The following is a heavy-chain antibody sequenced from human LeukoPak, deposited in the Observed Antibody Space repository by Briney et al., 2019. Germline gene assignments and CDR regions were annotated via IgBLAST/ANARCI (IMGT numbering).Heavy chain of an antibody. CDR2: IKQDGSEK. CDR3: ARDAAVAGRGYYFDY. CDR1: GFTFSSYW. D-gene: IGHD6-19*01. V-gene: IGHV3-7*01. Sequence: PGGTLRLSCAASGFTFSSYWMSWVRQAPGKGLEWVANIKQDGSEKYYVDSVKGRFTISRDNAKNSLYLQMNSLRAEDTAVYYCARDAAVAGRGYYFDYWGQGTLVTVSS. J-gene: IGHJ4*02.